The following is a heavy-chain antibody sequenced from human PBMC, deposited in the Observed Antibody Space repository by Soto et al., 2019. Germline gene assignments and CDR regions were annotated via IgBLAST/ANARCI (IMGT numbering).Heavy chain of an antibody. V-gene: IGHV2-5*02. CDR3: ARRLWEEVEY. CDR1: GFSLSTFGVS. Sequence: QITLKESGPTLVKPTQTLTLTCTFSGFSLSTFGVSVGWIRQPPGKAPESLALIHWDNDKRYSTSLKSRLTISKDTAKNQVVLTMTNMDPVDSATYYCARRLWEEVEYWGQGILVTVSS. CDR2: IHWDNDK. J-gene: IGHJ4*02. D-gene: IGHD1-26*01.